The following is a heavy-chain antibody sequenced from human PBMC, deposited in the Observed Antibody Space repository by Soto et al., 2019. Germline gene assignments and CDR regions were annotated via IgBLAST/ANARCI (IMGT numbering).Heavy chain of an antibody. CDR1: GYSFTAYG. CDR2: ISCYNGKT. CDR3: ARDAPPPELRFLEWHNYDYNGMDV. V-gene: IGHV1-18*01. D-gene: IGHD3-3*01. J-gene: IGHJ6*02. Sequence: QVQVVQSGDEVKETGASVRVSCKTSGYSFTAYGISWVRQAPGQGLEWMGWISCYNGKTKYAQKVQGRVTMTTDTCTSTAYMEVRSLRSDDTAIYYCARDAPPPELRFLEWHNYDYNGMDVCGQGTTVTVSS.